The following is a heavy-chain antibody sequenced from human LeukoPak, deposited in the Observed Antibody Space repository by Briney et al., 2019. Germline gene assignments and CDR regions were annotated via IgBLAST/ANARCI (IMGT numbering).Heavy chain of an antibody. CDR2: IKQDGSEK. J-gene: IGHJ4*02. CDR1: GFTFSSYE. Sequence: GGSLRLSCAASGFTFSSYEMNWVRQAPGKGLEWVANIKQDGSEKYYVDSVKGRFTISRDNAKNSVHLHMNSLRAEDTAVYYCARDGSDSTGYYYALWGQGTLVTVSS. V-gene: IGHV3-7*01. D-gene: IGHD3-22*01. CDR3: ARDGSDSTGYYYAL.